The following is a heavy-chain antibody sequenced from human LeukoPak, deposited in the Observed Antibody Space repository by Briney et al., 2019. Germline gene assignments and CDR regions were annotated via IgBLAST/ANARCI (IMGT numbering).Heavy chain of an antibody. J-gene: IGHJ6*02. CDR1: GGSISSYC. V-gene: IGHV4-4*07. Sequence: SETLSLTCTVSGGSISSYCWDWVRQPAGKGLEWIGRICSSGNTDYNPSLRSRVTMSLDTPQNHFSVKVSSVTAADTAVYYCARVMNVVAGYYYYGMDVWGQGTTVTVSS. CDR2: ICSSGNT. D-gene: IGHD2-21*01. CDR3: ARVMNVVAGYYYYGMDV.